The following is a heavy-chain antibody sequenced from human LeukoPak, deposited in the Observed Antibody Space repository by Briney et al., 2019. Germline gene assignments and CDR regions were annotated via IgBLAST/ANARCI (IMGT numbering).Heavy chain of an antibody. Sequence: PGGSLRLSCAASGFSFDVYAMHWVRQAPGKGLEWVSLISGDGGSIYHGDSVKGRFTISRDNSKNSLYLQMDSLRTEDTALYYCAKNRGRSLYYFDYWGQGTLVTVSS. CDR2: ISGDGGSI. V-gene: IGHV3-43*02. CDR1: GFSFDVYA. CDR3: AKNRGRSLYYFDY. D-gene: IGHD1-26*01. J-gene: IGHJ4*02.